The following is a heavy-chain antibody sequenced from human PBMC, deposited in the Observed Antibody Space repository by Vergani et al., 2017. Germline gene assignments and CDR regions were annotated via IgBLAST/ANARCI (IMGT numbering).Heavy chain of an antibody. CDR1: GFTFSNND. CDR2: TRYDGSNK. CDR3: AKRGDYGDYLGY. J-gene: IGHJ4*02. D-gene: IGHD4-17*01. V-gene: IGHV3-30*02. Sequence: QVQLVESGGGVVQPGGSLRLSCAASGFTFSNNDMQWVRQAPGKGLEWVALTRYDGSNKSYADSVKGRFTISRDNSKKMLYLQMNRLGTEDTAVYYCAKRGDYGDYLGYWGQGTLVIVSS.